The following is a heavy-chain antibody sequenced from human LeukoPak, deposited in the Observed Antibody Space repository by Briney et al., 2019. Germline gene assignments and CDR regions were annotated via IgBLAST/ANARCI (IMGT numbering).Heavy chain of an antibody. Sequence: PGGSLRLSCAASGFTFSDYYMSWIRQAPGKGLEWVSYISSSGSTIYYADSVKGRFTISRDNAKNSLYLQMNSLRAEDTAVYYCARDRSAGRITLDAFDIWGQGTMVTVSS. CDR1: GFTFSDYY. CDR2: ISSSGSTI. D-gene: IGHD3-10*01. J-gene: IGHJ3*02. CDR3: ARDRSAGRITLDAFDI. V-gene: IGHV3-11*01.